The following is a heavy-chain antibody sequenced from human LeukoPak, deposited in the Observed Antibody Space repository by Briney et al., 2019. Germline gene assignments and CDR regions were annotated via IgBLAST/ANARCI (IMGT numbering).Heavy chain of an antibody. CDR3: ARVGPVDTAMVHEGYYYGMDV. D-gene: IGHD5-18*01. V-gene: IGHV3-21*01. CDR2: ISSSSSYI. Sequence: GGSLRLSCAASGFPFYSYSMNWVRQAPGKGLEWVSSISSSSSYIYYADSVKGRFTISRDNAKDSLYLQMNSLRAEDTAVYYCARVGPVDTAMVHEGYYYGMDVWGQGTTVTVSS. CDR1: GFPFYSYS. J-gene: IGHJ6*02.